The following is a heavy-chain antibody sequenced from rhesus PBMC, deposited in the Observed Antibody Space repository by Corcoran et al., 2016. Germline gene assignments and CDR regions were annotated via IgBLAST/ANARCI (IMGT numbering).Heavy chain of an antibody. V-gene: IGHV4-127*01. CDR1: GAPISGGYG. CDR2: IFGSIYNT. CDR3: AKIWNYSDY. Sequence: QLHLQESGPVLVKPSETLSLTCAVSGAPISGGYGWPWLRRPPGKGLEWIGHIFGSIYNTQYSPSFKSRVTISTDTAKNQFSLKLRSVTAADKAVYYCAKIWNYSDYGGQGVLVTVSS. D-gene: IGHD1-26*01. J-gene: IGHJ4*01.